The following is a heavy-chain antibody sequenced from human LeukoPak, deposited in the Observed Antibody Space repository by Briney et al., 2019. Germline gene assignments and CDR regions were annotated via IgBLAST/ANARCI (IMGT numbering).Heavy chain of an antibody. CDR1: GGSISSYY. CDR3: ARQSKGSGLTHFDY. Sequence: PSETLSLTCTVSGGSISSYYWSWIRQPPGKGLEWIGYIYYSGSTSCNPSLKSRVTISVDTSKNQFSLKLSSVTAADTAVYYCARQSKGSGLTHFDYWGQGTLVTVSS. CDR2: IYYSGST. J-gene: IGHJ4*02. V-gene: IGHV4-59*08. D-gene: IGHD6-19*01.